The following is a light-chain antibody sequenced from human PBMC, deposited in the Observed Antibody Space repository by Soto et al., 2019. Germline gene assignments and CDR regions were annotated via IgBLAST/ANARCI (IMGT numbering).Light chain of an antibody. J-gene: IGKJ4*01. CDR2: AAS. CDR1: QDIAIY. CDR3: QQLRMYPST. Sequence: IQWTQSRSSQSAAVGDRVTIPCQASQDIAIYLAWYQQKPGEAPKLLIYAASTLYGGVPSRFSGSGSGTDFALTITSLQAEDFATYYCQQLRMYPSTFGGGTKVDIK. V-gene: IGKV1-9*01.